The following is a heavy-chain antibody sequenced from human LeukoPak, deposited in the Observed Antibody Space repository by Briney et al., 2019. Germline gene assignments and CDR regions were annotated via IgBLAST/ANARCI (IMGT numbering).Heavy chain of an antibody. V-gene: IGHV1-46*01. Sequence: ASVKVSCKPSGYTFTSYYMHWVRQAPGEGLEWMGIINPTGGSTSYAQKFQGRVTMTRDTSTSTVYMELSSLRSEDTAVYYCARDHYHKIHSVMVTAPDYWGQGTLVIVSS. D-gene: IGHD2-21*02. CDR3: ARDHYHKIHSVMVTAPDY. CDR1: GYTFTSYY. CDR2: INPTGGST. J-gene: IGHJ4*02.